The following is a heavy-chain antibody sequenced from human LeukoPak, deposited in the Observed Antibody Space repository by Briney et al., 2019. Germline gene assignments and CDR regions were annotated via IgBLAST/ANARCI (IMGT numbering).Heavy chain of an antibody. V-gene: IGHV4-34*01. CDR3: ARGNILTGYCFDF. CDR2: IHYTGAT. CDR1: GGSITGYY. D-gene: IGHD3-9*01. J-gene: IGHJ4*02. Sequence: SETLSLTCAVYGGSITGYYWSWVRQTPGRELEWVGEIHYTGATSYNPSLKSRATISTDTSKNQFSLRLSSVTAADTAVYYCARGNILTGYCFDFWGQGALVTVSS.